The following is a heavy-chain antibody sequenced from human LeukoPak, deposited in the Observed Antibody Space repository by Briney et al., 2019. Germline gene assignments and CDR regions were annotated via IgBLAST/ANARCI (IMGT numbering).Heavy chain of an antibody. CDR1: GGSISSYY. CDR2: IYYSGST. Sequence: PSETLSLTCTVSGGSISSYYWSWIRQPPGKGLEWIGYIYYSGSTNYNPSLKSRVTISVDTSKNQFSLKLSSVTAADTAVYYCARLSIAARHYYYYGMDVWGQGTTVIVSS. V-gene: IGHV4-59*01. D-gene: IGHD6-6*01. J-gene: IGHJ6*02. CDR3: ARLSIAARHYYYYGMDV.